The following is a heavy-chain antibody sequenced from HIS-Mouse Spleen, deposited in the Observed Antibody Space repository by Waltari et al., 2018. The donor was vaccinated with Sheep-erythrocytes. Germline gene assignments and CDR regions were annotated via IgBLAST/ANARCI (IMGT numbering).Heavy chain of an antibody. CDR1: GFTFSSYG. J-gene: IGHJ2*01. D-gene: IGHD1-1*01. Sequence: VQLVESGGGLVQPGGSLRLSCAASGFTFSSYGMHWVRQAPGKGLEWVAVISYDGSNKYYAESVEGRFTISRDNSKNTLYLQMNSLRAEDTAVYYCAKVRTVNYWYFDLWGRGTLVTVSS. V-gene: IGHV3-30*18. CDR3: AKVRTVNYWYFDL. CDR2: ISYDGSNK.